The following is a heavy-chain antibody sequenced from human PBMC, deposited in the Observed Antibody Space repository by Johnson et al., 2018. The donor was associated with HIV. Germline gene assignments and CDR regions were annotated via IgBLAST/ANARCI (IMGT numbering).Heavy chain of an antibody. CDR2: ISYDGSSN. CDR1: GFTFSSYA. J-gene: IGHJ3*02. CDR3: AKALGWELSI. V-gene: IGHV3-30*04. D-gene: IGHD1-26*01. Sequence: QVQLVESGGGVVQPGRSLRLSCAASGFTFSSYAMHWVRQAPGKGLAWVAVISYDGSSNYYADSVKGQFTISRDNSKNTLYLQMNSLRAEDTAVYYCAKALGWELSIWGQGTMVTVSS.